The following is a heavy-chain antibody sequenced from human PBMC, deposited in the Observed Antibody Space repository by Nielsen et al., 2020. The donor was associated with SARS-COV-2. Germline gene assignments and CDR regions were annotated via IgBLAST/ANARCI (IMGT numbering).Heavy chain of an antibody. Sequence: GESLKISCAASGFTFSGSAMHWVRQASGKGLEWVGRIRSKANSYATAYAASVKGWFTISRDDSKNTAYLQMNSLRAEDTAVYYCAKERRTTSILIYYYYGMDVWGQGTTVTVSS. CDR2: IRSKANSYAT. J-gene: IGHJ6*02. CDR3: AKERRTTSILIYYYYGMDV. CDR1: GFTFSGSA. D-gene: IGHD4-17*01. V-gene: IGHV3-73*01.